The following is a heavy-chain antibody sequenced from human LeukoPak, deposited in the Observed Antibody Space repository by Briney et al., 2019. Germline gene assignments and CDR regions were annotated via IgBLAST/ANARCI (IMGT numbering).Heavy chain of an antibody. Sequence: ASVKVSCKASGYTFTGYYMHWVRQAPGQGLEWMGWINPNSGGTNYAQKFQGRVTMTRDTSISTAYMELSRLRSDDTAVYYCARAGGDLTYYYYYYYMDVWGKGTTVTISS. CDR3: ARAGGDLTYYYYYYYMDV. CDR1: GYTFTGYY. J-gene: IGHJ6*03. CDR2: INPNSGGT. D-gene: IGHD4-17*01. V-gene: IGHV1-2*02.